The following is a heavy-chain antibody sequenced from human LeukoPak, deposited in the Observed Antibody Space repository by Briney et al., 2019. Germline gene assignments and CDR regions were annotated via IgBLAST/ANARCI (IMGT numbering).Heavy chain of an antibody. Sequence: PSETLSLTCTVSGGSISSGDYYWSWIRQPPGKGLEGIGYIYYSGSTYYNPSLKSRVTISVDTSKNQFSLKLSSVTAADTAVYYCASSAPDVDYYYYYMDVWGKGTTVTVSS. J-gene: IGHJ6*03. V-gene: IGHV4-30-4*08. CDR1: GGSISSGDYY. D-gene: IGHD3-3*01. CDR2: IYYSGST. CDR3: ASSAPDVDYYYYYMDV.